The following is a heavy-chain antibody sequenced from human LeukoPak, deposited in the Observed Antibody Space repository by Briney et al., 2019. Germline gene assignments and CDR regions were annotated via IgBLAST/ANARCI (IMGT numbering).Heavy chain of an antibody. D-gene: IGHD2-21*02. J-gene: IGHJ4*02. V-gene: IGHV3-23*01. CDR1: GFTFTTYW. CDR3: ARGVVVVTAISIDY. Sequence: PGGSLRLSCAASGFTFTTYWMSWVRQAPGKGLEWVSSISFSGGDTYYADSVKGRFTMSRDNSKNTLYLQMNSLRAEDTAVYYCARGVVVVTAISIDYWGQGTLVTVSS. CDR2: ISFSGGDT.